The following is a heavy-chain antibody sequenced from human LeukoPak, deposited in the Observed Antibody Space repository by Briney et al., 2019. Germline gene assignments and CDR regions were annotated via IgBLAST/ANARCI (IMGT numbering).Heavy chain of an antibody. CDR3: ARDCAYYDILTGYPRWFDY. Sequence: GGSLRLSCAASGFTFSDYYMSWIRQAPGKGLEWVSYISSSSSYTNYADSVKGRFTISRDNAKNSLYLQMSSLRAEDTAVYYCARDCAYYDILTGYPRWFDYWGQGTLVTVSS. CDR1: GFTFSDYY. J-gene: IGHJ4*02. CDR2: ISSSSSYT. D-gene: IGHD3-9*01. V-gene: IGHV3-11*06.